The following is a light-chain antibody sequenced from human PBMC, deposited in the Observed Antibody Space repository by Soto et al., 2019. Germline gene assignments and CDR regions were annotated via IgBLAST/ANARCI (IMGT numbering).Light chain of an antibody. Sequence: EILMTQSPATLSVSPGERATLSCRSSQRVSSNLAWYQQKPCQSPRLLIYGASTRDTGLPARFSGSGSATEFTLTISSMQSEDFAVYHCKQYNNWPANFGGGTKVDIK. CDR1: QRVSSN. J-gene: IGKJ4*01. CDR2: GAS. CDR3: KQYNNWPAN. V-gene: IGKV3-15*01.